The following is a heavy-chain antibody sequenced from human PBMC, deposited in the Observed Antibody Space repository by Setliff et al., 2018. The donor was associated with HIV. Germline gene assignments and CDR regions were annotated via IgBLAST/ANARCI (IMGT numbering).Heavy chain of an antibody. Sequence: PSETLSLTCTVSGGSVSSHYWNWVRQPPGKGLEWIGSIYYSGGTNYNPSLKSRVTISADKSKNQFSLKLSSVTAADTAVYYCARGSSGWTFDYWGQGTLVTVSS. J-gene: IGHJ4*02. CDR3: ARGSSGWTFDY. V-gene: IGHV4-59*02. CDR1: GGSVSSHY. D-gene: IGHD6-19*01. CDR2: IYYSGGT.